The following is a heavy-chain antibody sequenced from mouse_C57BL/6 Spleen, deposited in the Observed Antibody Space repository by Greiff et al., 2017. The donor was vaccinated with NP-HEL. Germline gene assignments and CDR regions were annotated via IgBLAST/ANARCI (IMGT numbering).Heavy chain of an antibody. J-gene: IGHJ3*01. D-gene: IGHD6-1*01. Sequence: EVKLEESGGGLVQPGGSMKLSCVASGFTFSNYWMNWVRQSPEKGLEWVAQIRLKSDNYATHYAESVKGRFTISRDDSKSSVYLQMNNLRAEETGIYYCTGGPPFAYWGQGTLVTVSA. CDR3: TGGPPFAY. CDR2: IRLKSDNYAT. V-gene: IGHV6-3*01. CDR1: GFTFSNYW.